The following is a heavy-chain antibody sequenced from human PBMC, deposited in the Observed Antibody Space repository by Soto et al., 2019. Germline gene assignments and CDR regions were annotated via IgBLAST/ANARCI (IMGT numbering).Heavy chain of an antibody. CDR3: ARRMATNPKYVFDI. Sequence: EVQLLESGGGLVQPGGSLRLSCAASGFTYSSYAMSWVRQAPGKGMEWVSTISGSGGSTYFADSVKGRFTISRDNSKNTLYLQMNSLTVEDTAVYYCARRMATNPKYVFDIWGQGTMVTVSS. V-gene: IGHV3-23*01. D-gene: IGHD5-12*01. J-gene: IGHJ3*02. CDR2: ISGSGGST. CDR1: GFTYSSYA.